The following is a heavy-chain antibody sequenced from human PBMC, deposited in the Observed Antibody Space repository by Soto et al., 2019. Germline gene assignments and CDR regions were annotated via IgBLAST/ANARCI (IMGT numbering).Heavy chain of an antibody. CDR1: GGSISSSSYY. CDR3: ARSSIKQLYFDY. CDR2: IYYSGST. V-gene: IGHV4-39*01. J-gene: IGHJ4*02. Sequence: QLQLQESGPGLVKPSETLSLTCTVSGGSISSSSYYWGWIRQPPGKGLKWIGSIYYSGSTYYNPSLKSRVTLSVDTSKNQFSLKLSSVTAADTAVYYCARSSIKQLYFDYWGQGTLVTVSS. D-gene: IGHD6-13*01.